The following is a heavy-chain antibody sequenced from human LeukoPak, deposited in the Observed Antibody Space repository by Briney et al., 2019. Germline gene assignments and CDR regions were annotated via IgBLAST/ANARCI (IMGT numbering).Heavy chain of an antibody. CDR2: INHSGST. Sequence: SETLSHTCAVYGESFSGYYWSWIRQPPGKGLEWIGEINHSGSTNYNPSLKSRVTISVDTSKNQFSLKLSSVTAADTAVYYCARGSNYSPRAYYFEYWGQGTLVTVSS. V-gene: IGHV4-34*01. J-gene: IGHJ4*02. D-gene: IGHD5-24*01. CDR3: ARGSNYSPRAYYFEY. CDR1: GESFSGYY.